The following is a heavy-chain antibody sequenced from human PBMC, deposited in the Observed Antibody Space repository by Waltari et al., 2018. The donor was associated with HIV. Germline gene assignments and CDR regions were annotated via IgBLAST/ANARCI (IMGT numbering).Heavy chain of an antibody. CDR2: IHPNSGGT. V-gene: IGHV1-2*06. CDR1: GYTFTGYY. J-gene: IGHJ6*02. CDR3: ARVTTVTGDSYFYYGMDV. Sequence: QVQLVQSGAEVRKPGASVKVSCKASGYTFTGYYLHWVRQAPGQGLEWMGRIHPNSGGTNYAQKFQARVTMTRDTSIGAAYMELSSLRPNDTAVYYCARVTTVTGDSYFYYGMDVWGQGTTVTVSS. D-gene: IGHD4-17*01.